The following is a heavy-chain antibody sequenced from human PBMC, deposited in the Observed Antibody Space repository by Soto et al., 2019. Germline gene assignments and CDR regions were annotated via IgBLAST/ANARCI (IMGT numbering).Heavy chain of an antibody. V-gene: IGHV6-1*01. CDR2: TYYRSRWYS. CDR3: ARAEQYSGRIFDY. Sequence: SQTLSLTCVISGDSVSSNSAAWNWSRQTPSRGLGWVGRTYYRSRWYSDYPASMESRITVNPDTTKNHFSLQVISVPPGGTAVYYCARAEQYSGRIFDYWGQGTLVTVSS. D-gene: IGHD1-26*01. CDR1: GDSVSSNSAA. J-gene: IGHJ4*02.